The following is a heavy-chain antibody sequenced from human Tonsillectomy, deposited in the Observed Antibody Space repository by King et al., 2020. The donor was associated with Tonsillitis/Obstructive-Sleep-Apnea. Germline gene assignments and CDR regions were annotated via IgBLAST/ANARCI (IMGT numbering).Heavy chain of an antibody. CDR3: ARHDYSNYGPNFDY. Sequence: QLQESGPGLVKPSETLSLTCTVSGGSISSSSYYWGWIRQPPGKGLEWIGTIYYSGITYYKPSLKSRVAISVDTSKSQFSLKLSSVTAADTAVYYCARHDYSNYGPNFDYWGQGTLVTVSS. J-gene: IGHJ4*02. CDR1: GGSISSSSYY. CDR2: IYYSGIT. V-gene: IGHV4-39*01. D-gene: IGHD4-11*01.